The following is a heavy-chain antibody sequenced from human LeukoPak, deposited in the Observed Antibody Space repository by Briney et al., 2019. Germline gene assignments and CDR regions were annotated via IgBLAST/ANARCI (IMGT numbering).Heavy chain of an antibody. V-gene: IGHV4-39*07. CDR1: GGSISSSNYY. CDR3: ARGSGFDP. J-gene: IGHJ5*02. Sequence: SETLSLTCTVSGGSISSSNYYWGWIRQPPGKGLEWIGEINHSGSTNYNPSLKSRVTISVDTSKNQFSLKLSSVTAADTAVYYCARGSGFDPWGQGTLVTVSS. CDR2: INHSGST.